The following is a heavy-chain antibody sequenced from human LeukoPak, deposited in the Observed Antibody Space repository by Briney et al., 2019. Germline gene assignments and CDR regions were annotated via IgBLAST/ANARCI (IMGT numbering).Heavy chain of an antibody. D-gene: IGHD5-12*01. J-gene: IGHJ6*03. CDR1: GFTFSIYG. V-gene: IGHV3-30*02. Sequence: PGGSLRLSCAASGFTFSIYGIHWVRQAPGKGLEGVAFIRYDGSNKYYADSVKGRFTISRDNSKNTLYLHVNSMRPEDTAAYYSAKGSAYEAQYYYYYLDVWGKETTVTISS. CDR3: AKGSAYEAQYYYYYLDV. CDR2: IRYDGSNK.